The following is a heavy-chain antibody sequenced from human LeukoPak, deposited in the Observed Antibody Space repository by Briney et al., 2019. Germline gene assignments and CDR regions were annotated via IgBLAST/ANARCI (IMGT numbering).Heavy chain of an antibody. J-gene: IGHJ6*03. CDR2: LYTNDNT. V-gene: IGHV4-61*02. Sequence: SETLSLTCSVSGGSITSCRYYWTWIRQPAGKGLEWIGRLYTNDNTNYDPFIESRVSISVATYKSKFYLQLTSVTAADTAVYFCARGVVTDDYYMDVWGKGITVIVSS. CDR3: ARGVVTDDYYMDV. D-gene: IGHD2-21*02. CDR1: GGSITSCRYY.